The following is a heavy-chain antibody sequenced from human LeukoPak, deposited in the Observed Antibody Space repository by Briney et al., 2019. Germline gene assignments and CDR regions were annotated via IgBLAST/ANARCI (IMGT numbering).Heavy chain of an antibody. D-gene: IGHD3-22*01. CDR2: ISSSSRTT. J-gene: IGHJ4*02. V-gene: IGHV3-48*02. Sequence: PGGSLRLSCAASAFSFSAYSMNWVRQAPGKGLEWVSYISSSSRTTYYADSVKGRFTISRDNAKNSLYLQMNSLRDEDTAVYYCARFVWSTGYYHDYWGQGTLVTVSS. CDR3: ARFVWSTGYYHDY. CDR1: AFSFSAYS.